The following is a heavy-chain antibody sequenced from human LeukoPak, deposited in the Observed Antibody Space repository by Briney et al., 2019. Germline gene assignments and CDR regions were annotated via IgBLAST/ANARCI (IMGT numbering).Heavy chain of an antibody. CDR1: GGSFSGYY. CDR3: ARRSGWLDY. CDR2: INHSGST. D-gene: IGHD6-19*01. J-gene: IGHJ4*02. Sequence: PSETLSLTCAVYGGSFSGYYWSWIRQPPGKGLEWIGEINHSGSTNYNPSLKSRVTISVDTSKNQFSLKLSSVTAADTAVYYCARRSGWLDYWGQGTLVTVSS. V-gene: IGHV4-34*01.